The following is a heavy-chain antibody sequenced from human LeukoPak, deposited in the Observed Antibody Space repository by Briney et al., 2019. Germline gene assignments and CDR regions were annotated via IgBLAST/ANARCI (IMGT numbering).Heavy chain of an antibody. CDR2: INSDGSST. Sequence: GGSLRLSCAASGFTFSSYWMHWVRQAPGKGLVWVSRINSDGSSTSYADSVKGRFTISRDNAKNTLYLQMNSLRAEDTAVYYCASSPYYYGSGDSFDYWGQGTLVTVSS. D-gene: IGHD3-10*01. CDR1: GFTFSSYW. V-gene: IGHV3-74*01. J-gene: IGHJ4*02. CDR3: ASSPYYYGSGDSFDY.